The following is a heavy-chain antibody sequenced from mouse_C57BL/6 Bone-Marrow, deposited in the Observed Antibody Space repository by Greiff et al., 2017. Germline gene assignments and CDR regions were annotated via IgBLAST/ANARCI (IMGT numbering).Heavy chain of an antibody. CDR2: ISYDGSN. CDR1: GYSITSGYY. V-gene: IGHV3-6*01. CDR3: ARYYSNYVPYYAMDY. D-gene: IGHD2-5*01. Sequence: EVQLQESGPGLVKPSQSLSLTCSVTGYSITSGYYWNWIRQFPGNKLEWMGYISYDGSNNYNPSLKNRISITRDTSKNQFFLKLHSVTTEDTATYYCARYYSNYVPYYAMDYWGQGTSVTVSS. J-gene: IGHJ4*01.